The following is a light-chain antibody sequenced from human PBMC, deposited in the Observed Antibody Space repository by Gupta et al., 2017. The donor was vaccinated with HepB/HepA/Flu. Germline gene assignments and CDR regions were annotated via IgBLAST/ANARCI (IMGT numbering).Light chain of an antibody. CDR3: MQALPTLFT. J-gene: IGKJ3*01. CDR1: QSLLHSNGYNY. Sequence: DIVMTQSPLSLPVTPGEPASISCRSSQSLLHSNGYNYLDWYLQKQGQSPQLLIYLGSNRASGVPERFSGSGSGTDFTLKISRVEAEDVGVYYCMQALPTLFTFGPGTKVDIK. CDR2: LGS. V-gene: IGKV2-28*01.